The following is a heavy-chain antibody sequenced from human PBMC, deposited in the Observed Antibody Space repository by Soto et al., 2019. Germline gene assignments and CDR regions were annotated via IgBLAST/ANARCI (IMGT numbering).Heavy chain of an antibody. CDR3: ARDRGGVASNWFGP. CDR1: GGSISSYY. J-gene: IGHJ5*02. CDR2: IHYSGST. Sequence: SETLSLTCTVSGGSISSYYWSWIRQPPGKGLEWIGYIHYSGSTKYNPSLKSRVTISVDTSKNQFSLKLSSVTAADTAVYYCARDRGGVASNWFGPWGQGTLVTVSS. D-gene: IGHD3-10*01. V-gene: IGHV4-59*01.